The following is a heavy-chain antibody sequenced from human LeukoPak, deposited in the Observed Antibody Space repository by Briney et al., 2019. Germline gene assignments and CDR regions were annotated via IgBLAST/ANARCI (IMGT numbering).Heavy chain of an antibody. V-gene: IGHV4-31*03. Sequence: PSETLSLTCTVSGGSISSGGYYWSWIRQHPGKGLEWIGYIQNSGSTYYNPSLKSRVTMSVVMSKNQFSLKLSSVTAADTAVYYCASSFYSDSSGYIFQPWGQGTLVTVSS. J-gene: IGHJ1*01. D-gene: IGHD3-22*01. CDR3: ASSFYSDSSGYIFQP. CDR2: IQNSGST. CDR1: GGSISSGGYY.